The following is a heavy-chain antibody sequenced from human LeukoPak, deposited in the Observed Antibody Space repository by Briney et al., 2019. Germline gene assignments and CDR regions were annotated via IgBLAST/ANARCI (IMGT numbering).Heavy chain of an antibody. Sequence: PSETLSLTCTVSGDSISSSGYYWGWIRQSPAKGLEWIGSIYYGGTSYYNPSLKSRVTISVDTSKNQFSLKVTSVTAADTAVYYCARGYWFYFDYWGQGTLVTVSS. D-gene: IGHD2-8*02. CDR3: ARGYWFYFDY. V-gene: IGHV4-39*07. J-gene: IGHJ4*02. CDR2: IYYGGTS. CDR1: GDSISSSGYY.